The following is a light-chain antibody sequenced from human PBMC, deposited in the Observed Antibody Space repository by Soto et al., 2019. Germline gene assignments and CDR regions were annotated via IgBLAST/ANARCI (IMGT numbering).Light chain of an antibody. J-gene: IGKJ2*01. Sequence: DIQMTQPPSSLSASVGDRVTITCRASQTISSRLAWYQQKPGQAPKLLIYKATNLQTGVASRFSVSGSGTEVSLTISSLQPDDFAVYYCQQYDEFQYTFGQGTRLDI. CDR1: QTISSR. V-gene: IGKV1-5*03. CDR2: KAT. CDR3: QQYDEFQYT.